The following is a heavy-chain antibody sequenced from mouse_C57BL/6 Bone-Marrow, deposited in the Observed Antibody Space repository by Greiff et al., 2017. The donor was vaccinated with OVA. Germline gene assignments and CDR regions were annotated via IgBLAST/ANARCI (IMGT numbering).Heavy chain of an antibody. J-gene: IGHJ3*01. Sequence: ASGYTFTSYWMHWVKQRPGQGLEWLGRIHPSDSDTNYNQKFKGKATLTVDKSSSTAYMQLSSLTSEDSAVYYCAMEGANFSWFAYWGQGTLVTVSA. D-gene: IGHD6-1*01. CDR1: GYTFTSYW. CDR2: IHPSDSDT. CDR3: AMEGANFSWFAY. V-gene: IGHV1-74*01.